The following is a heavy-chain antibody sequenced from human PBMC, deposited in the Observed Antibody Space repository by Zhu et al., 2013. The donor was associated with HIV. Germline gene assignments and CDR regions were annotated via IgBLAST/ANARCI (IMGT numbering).Heavy chain of an antibody. D-gene: IGHD4-17*01. CDR3: ARAQSGSTVTNRLDY. V-gene: IGHV1-18*01. CDR2: ISAYNGNT. J-gene: IGHJ4*02. CDR1: GYTFTSYG. Sequence: QVQLVQSGAEVKKPGASVKVSCKASGYTFTSYGISWVRQAPGQGLEWMGWISAYNGNTNYAQKLQGRVTITRDTSASTGYMELSSLRSEDTAVYYCARAQSGSTVTNRLDYWGQGTLVTVSS.